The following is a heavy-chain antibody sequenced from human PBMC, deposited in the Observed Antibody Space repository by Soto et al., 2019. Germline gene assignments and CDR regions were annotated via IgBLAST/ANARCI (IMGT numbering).Heavy chain of an antibody. CDR3: ERPYHDSRAVLVGFGP. CDR2: VSPYNGNT. CDR1: GYTFSNFD. V-gene: IGHV1-18*01. Sequence: ASVKVSCKASGYTFSNFDISWVRQAPGQGLEWMGWVSPYNGNTNYAQKLQGRVTMTTDTSTSTAYMEVRSLRSDDAAVYYCERPYHDSRAVLVGFGPWGQGTLVTVS. D-gene: IGHD3-22*01. J-gene: IGHJ5*02.